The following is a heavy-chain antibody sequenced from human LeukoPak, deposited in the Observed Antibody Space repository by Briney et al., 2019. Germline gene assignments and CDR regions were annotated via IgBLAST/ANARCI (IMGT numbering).Heavy chain of an antibody. CDR1: GGSFSGYY. D-gene: IGHD4-17*01. Sequence: SETLSLTCAVYGGSFSGYYWSWIRQPPGKGLEWIGEINHSGSTNYNPSLKSRVTISVDTSKNQFSLKLSSVTAADTAVYYCARVGRGYGSFYFDYWGQGTLVTVSS. V-gene: IGHV4-34*01. CDR3: ARVGRGYGSFYFDY. J-gene: IGHJ4*02. CDR2: INHSGST.